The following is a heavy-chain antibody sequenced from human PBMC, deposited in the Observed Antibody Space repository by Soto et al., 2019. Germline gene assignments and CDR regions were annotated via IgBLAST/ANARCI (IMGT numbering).Heavy chain of an antibody. CDR2: ISSSSSSV. Sequence: GGSLRLSCAASGFIFSTYSMSWVRQAPGKGLEWVSHISSSSSSVYYADSVKGRFTISRDNANNSLYLQMDSLRDEDTAVYYCAKDREWELAHYFNCWGQGTLVTVSS. J-gene: IGHJ4*02. D-gene: IGHD1-26*01. CDR1: GFIFSTYS. CDR3: AKDREWELAHYFNC. V-gene: IGHV3-48*02.